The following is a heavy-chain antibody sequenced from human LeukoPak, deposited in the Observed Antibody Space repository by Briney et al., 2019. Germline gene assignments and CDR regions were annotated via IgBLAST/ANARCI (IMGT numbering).Heavy chain of an antibody. Sequence: GGSLRLSCAASGFTFSSYSMNWVRQAPGKGLEWVSAISGSGGSTYYADSVKGRFTISRDNSKNTLYLQMNSLRAEDTAVYYCAKGYCSSTSCSYDYWGQGTLVTVSS. J-gene: IGHJ4*02. CDR2: ISGSGGST. CDR1: GFTFSSYS. D-gene: IGHD2-2*01. V-gene: IGHV3-23*01. CDR3: AKGYCSSTSCSYDY.